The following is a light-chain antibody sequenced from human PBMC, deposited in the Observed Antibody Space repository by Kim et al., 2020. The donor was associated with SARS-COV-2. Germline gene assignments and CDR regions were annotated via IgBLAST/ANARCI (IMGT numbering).Light chain of an antibody. CDR2: DVS. CDR1: SNDVGGYNY. V-gene: IGLV2-14*04. CDR3: SSYTSTSSYV. Sequence: GQSITIPCTGTSNDVGGYNYVSWYQQHPGKAPKLMIYDVSKRPSGVSNRFSGSKSGNTASLTISGLQAEDEADYYCSSYTSTSSYVFGTGTKVTVL. J-gene: IGLJ1*01.